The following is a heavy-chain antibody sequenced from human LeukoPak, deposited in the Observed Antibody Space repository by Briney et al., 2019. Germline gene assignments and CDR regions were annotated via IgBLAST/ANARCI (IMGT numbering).Heavy chain of an antibody. CDR2: IKQDGSEK. CDR1: GFTFRSYW. J-gene: IGHJ3*02. D-gene: IGHD1-26*01. CDR3: ARGSGSYYFAAFDI. Sequence: GGSLRLSCAASGFTFRSYWMRGVRQARGKGREGGAKIKQDGSEKYFVHSVQGPFTISRDNAKNSLYLQMNSLRAEDPAVYYCARGSGSYYFAAFDIWGQGTMVTVSS. V-gene: IGHV3-7*04.